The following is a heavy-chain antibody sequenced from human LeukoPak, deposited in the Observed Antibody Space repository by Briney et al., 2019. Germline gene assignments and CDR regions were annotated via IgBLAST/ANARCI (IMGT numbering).Heavy chain of an antibody. Sequence: GGSLRLSCAASGFTVSSNYMSWVRQAPGKGLEWVSVIYSGGSTYYADSVKGRFTISRDNSKNTLYLQMNSLRAEDTAVYYCARLLDTAIANGGLDYWGQGTLVTVSS. V-gene: IGHV3-66*04. CDR1: GFTVSSNY. D-gene: IGHD5-18*01. CDR3: ARLLDTAIANGGLDY. J-gene: IGHJ4*02. CDR2: IYSGGST.